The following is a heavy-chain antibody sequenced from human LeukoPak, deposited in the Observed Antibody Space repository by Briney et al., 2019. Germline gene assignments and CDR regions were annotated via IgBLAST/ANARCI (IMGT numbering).Heavy chain of an antibody. D-gene: IGHD3-10*01. CDR2: ISAYNGNT. J-gene: IGHJ4*02. Sequence: ASVKVSCKASGYTFTSYGISWVRQAPGQGLEWMGWISAYNGNTNYAQKLQGRVTMTTDTSTCAAYMELRSLRSDDTAVYYCARVRSLGDYGSGSYFGSDGYWGQGTLVTVSS. V-gene: IGHV1-18*01. CDR1: GYTFTSYG. CDR3: ARVRSLGDYGSGSYFGSDGY.